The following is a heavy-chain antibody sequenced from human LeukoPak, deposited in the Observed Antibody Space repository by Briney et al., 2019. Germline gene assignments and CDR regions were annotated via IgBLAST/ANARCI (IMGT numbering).Heavy chain of an antibody. D-gene: IGHD4/OR15-4a*01. V-gene: IGHV3-7*01. CDR2: IKQDGSEK. CDR3: ARGVGTANYYTN. J-gene: IGHJ4*02. CDR1: GFTFSSYW. Sequence: AGGSLRLSCAASGFTFSSYWMSWVRQAPGKGLEWVANIKQDGSEKYYVDSVKGRFTISRDNAKNSLYLQMNGLRAEDTAIYYCARGVGTANYYTNWGQGTLVTVSS.